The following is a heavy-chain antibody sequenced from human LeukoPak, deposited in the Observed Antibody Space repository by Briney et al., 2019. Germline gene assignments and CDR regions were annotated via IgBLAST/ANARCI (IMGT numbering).Heavy chain of an antibody. Sequence: SGGSLRLSCAASGFTFSDYYMSWLRQAPGKGLEWVSYISSSGSTIYYADSVKGRFTISRDNAKNSLYLQMNSLRAEDTAVYYCARDRGGGFGECWFDPWGQGTLVTVSS. J-gene: IGHJ5*02. V-gene: IGHV3-11*01. D-gene: IGHD3-10*01. CDR3: ARDRGGGFGECWFDP. CDR1: GFTFSDYY. CDR2: ISSSGSTI.